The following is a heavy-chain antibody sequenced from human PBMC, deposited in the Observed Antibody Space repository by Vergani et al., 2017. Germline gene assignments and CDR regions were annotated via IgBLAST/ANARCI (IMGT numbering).Heavy chain of an antibody. CDR3: ARGEYSSPFYYYYMDV. D-gene: IGHD6-6*01. J-gene: IGHJ6*03. Sequence: QVQVVQSGAEVKMPGASVRVSCKASGGTFSSYAISWVRQAPGQGLEWMGGIIPIFGTANYAQKFQGRVTITADESTSTAYMELSSLRSEDTAVYYCARGEYSSPFYYYYMDVWGKGTTVTVSS. CDR2: IIPIFGTA. V-gene: IGHV1-69*01. CDR1: GGTFSSYA.